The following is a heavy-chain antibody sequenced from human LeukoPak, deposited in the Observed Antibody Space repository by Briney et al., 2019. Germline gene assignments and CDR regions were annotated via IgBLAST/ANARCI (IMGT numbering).Heavy chain of an antibody. CDR1: GGSISSSSYY. D-gene: IGHD3-22*01. Sequence: SETLSLTCTVSGGSISSSSYYWGWIRQPPGKGLEWIGSIYYSGSTYYNPSLKSRVTISVDTSKNQFSLKLSSVTAADTAVYYCARHTHYYDSSGYYLSPGISYYFDYWGQGTLVTVSS. CDR2: IYYSGST. V-gene: IGHV4-39*01. CDR3: ARHTHYYDSSGYYLSPGISYYFDY. J-gene: IGHJ4*02.